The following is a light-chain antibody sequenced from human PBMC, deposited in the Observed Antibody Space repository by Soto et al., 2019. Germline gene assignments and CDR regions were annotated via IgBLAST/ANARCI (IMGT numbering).Light chain of an antibody. J-gene: IGLJ1*01. CDR1: NSDVGDYNY. V-gene: IGLV2-14*01. CDR2: EVS. Sequence: LTQPPSASGSPGQSITISCTGTNSDVGDYNYVSWYQQHPGKAPNLIIYEVSNRPSGISDRFSASKSGNTASLTISGLQAEDEADYYCSSYTNSNTRVFGTGTKVTVL. CDR3: SSYTNSNTRV.